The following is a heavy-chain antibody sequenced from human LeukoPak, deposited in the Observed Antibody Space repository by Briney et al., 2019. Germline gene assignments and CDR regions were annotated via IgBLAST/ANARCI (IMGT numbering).Heavy chain of an antibody. D-gene: IGHD3-10*01. J-gene: IGHJ6*02. V-gene: IGHV3-66*01. Sequence: GGSLRLSCAASGFTFSSYWMHWVRQAPGKGLEWVSVIYSGGSTYYADSVKGRFTISRDNSKNTLYLQMNSLRAEDTAVYYCARRGSITMVRGGGMDVWGQGTTVTVSS. CDR3: ARRGSITMVRGGGMDV. CDR2: IYSGGST. CDR1: GFTFSSYW.